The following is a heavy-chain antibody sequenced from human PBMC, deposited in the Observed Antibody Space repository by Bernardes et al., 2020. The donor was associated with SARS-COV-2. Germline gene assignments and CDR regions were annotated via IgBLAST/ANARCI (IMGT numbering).Heavy chain of an antibody. V-gene: IGHV3-23*01. CDR1: GFTFSSYS. D-gene: IGHD3-10*01. CDR2: ISGSGSST. Sequence: GGSLRLSCAASGFTFSSYSMSWVRQAPGKGLVWVSAISGSGSSTYYADSVKGRFTISRDNYKNTLYLQMNSLRAEDTAVYYCAKPLWFGELFSVSPRHTAMVTSDYWGQGTLVTVSS. J-gene: IGHJ4*02. CDR3: AKPLWFGELFSVSPRHTAMVTSDY.